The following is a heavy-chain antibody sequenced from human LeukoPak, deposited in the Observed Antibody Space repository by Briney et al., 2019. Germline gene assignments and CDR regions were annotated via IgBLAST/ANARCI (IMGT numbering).Heavy chain of an antibody. CDR1: GFTVSSNY. CDR2: IYSGGST. D-gene: IGHD4-17*01. Sequence: GGSLRLSCAASGFTVSSNYMSWVRQAPGKGPEWVSVIYSGGSTYYADSVKGRFTISRDNSKNTLYLQMNSLRAEDTAVYYCARDVTTYYYYYMDVWGKGTTVTVSS. J-gene: IGHJ6*03. CDR3: ARDVTTYYYYYMDV. V-gene: IGHV3-53*01.